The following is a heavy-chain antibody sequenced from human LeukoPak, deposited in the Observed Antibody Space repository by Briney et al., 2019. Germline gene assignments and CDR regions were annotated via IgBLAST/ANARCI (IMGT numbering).Heavy chain of an antibody. CDR2: ISSSSSYI. CDR1: GFTFSSYS. CDR3: ASGQARQYYYDSSGYHY. D-gene: IGHD3-22*01. V-gene: IGHV3-21*01. Sequence: GGSLRLSCAASGFTFSSYSMNWVRQAPGKGLEWVSSISSSSSYIYYADSVKGRFTISRDNAKNSLYLQMNSLRAEDTAVYYCASGQARQYYYDSSGYHYWGQGTLVTVSS. J-gene: IGHJ4*02.